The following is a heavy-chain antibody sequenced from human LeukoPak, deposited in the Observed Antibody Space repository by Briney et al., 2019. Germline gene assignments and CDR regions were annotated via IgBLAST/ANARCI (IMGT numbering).Heavy chain of an antibody. CDR2: ISAYNGNT. CDR1: GYTFTSHG. J-gene: IGHJ4*02. Sequence: ASVKDSCKASGYTFTSHGINWVRQAPGQGLEWMGWISAYNGNTNYAQKLQGRVTMTTDTSTSTAYMELRSLRSDDTAVYYCARRYSGSPRNRGHDYWGQGTLVTVSS. V-gene: IGHV1-18*01. D-gene: IGHD1-26*01. CDR3: ARRYSGSPRNRGHDY.